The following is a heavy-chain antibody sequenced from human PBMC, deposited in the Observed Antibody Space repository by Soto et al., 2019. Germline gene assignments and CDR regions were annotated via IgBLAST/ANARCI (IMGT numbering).Heavy chain of an antibody. V-gene: IGHV3-23*01. J-gene: IGHJ6*02. CDR1: GFTFSIYA. CDR2: INIGGGST. D-gene: IGHD6-19*01. Sequence: GGSLRLSCVASGFTFSIYAMNWVRQAPGKGLEWVSAINIGGGSTHYADSVKGRVTISRDNSKNTLYLQMNSLTAEDAAVYYCAKNHRGSSWFYGLDVWGQGXTVTVSS. CDR3: AKNHRGSSWFYGLDV.